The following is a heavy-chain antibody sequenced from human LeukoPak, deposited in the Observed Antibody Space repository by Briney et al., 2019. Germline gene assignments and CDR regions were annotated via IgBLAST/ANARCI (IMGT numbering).Heavy chain of an antibody. Sequence: GGSLRLSCAASGLTFSRHWMTWVRQAPGKGLEWVSAITDAVGSTHYADSVKGRFTISSDNSKNTVYLQMNSLRPEDMAVYYCAKEIFSGLLYIDYWGQGTLVTVSS. CDR3: AKEIFSGLLYIDY. V-gene: IGHV3-23*01. CDR1: GLTFSRHW. CDR2: ITDAVGST. D-gene: IGHD5-12*01. J-gene: IGHJ4*02.